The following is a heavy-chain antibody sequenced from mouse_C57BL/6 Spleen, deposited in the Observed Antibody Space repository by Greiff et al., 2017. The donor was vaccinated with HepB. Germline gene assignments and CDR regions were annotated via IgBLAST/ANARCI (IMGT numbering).Heavy chain of an antibody. CDR2: IYPGDGDT. CDR1: GYAFSSSW. CDR3: AREDSSGLRAMDY. J-gene: IGHJ4*01. D-gene: IGHD3-2*02. V-gene: IGHV1-82*01. Sequence: QVQLQQSGPELVKPGASVKISCKASGYAFSSSWMNWVKQRPGKGLEWIGRIYPGDGDTNYNGKFKGKATLTADKSSSTAYMQLSSLTSEDSAVYFCAREDSSGLRAMDYWGQGTSVTVSS.